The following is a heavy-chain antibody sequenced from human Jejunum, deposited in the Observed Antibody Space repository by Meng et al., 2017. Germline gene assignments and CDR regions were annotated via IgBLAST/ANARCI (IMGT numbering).Heavy chain of an antibody. V-gene: IGHV4-34*01. D-gene: IGHD2-15*01. CDR2: IHFSGTT. CDR1: GGSLTGYY. CDR3: VRRRSGASSLFDL. J-gene: IGHJ5*02. Sequence: QVHLQQWGAGLLKFSETLSLTGAVYGGSLTGYYWSWIRQAPEKGLEYIGDIHFSGTTTYMPSLRSRLTLSVDTSNNHFSLKLNSVTAADTATYYCVRRRSGASSLFDLWGPGTLVTVSS.